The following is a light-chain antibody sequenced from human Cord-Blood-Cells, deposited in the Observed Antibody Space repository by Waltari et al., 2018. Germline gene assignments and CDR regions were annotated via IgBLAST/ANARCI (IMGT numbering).Light chain of an antibody. CDR1: QSVLYSSNNKNY. V-gene: IGKV4-1*01. J-gene: IGKJ5*01. Sequence: DIVMTQSPDSLAVSLGERAPINCKSSQSVLYSSNNKNYLAWYQQKPGQPPKLLIYWASTRESGVPDRFSGSGSGTDFTLTISSLQAEDVAVYYCQQYYSTLITFGQGTRLEIK. CDR2: WAS. CDR3: QQYYSTLIT.